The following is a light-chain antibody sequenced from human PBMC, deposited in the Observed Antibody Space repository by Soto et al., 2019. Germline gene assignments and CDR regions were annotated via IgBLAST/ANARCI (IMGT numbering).Light chain of an antibody. CDR2: WGS. J-gene: IGKJ5*01. V-gene: IGKV2-28*01. Sequence: DIVMTQSPLSLPVTPGEPASMSCRSSQSLLHSSGNNYLDWYVQKPGQSPQLLIYWGSYRASGVPDRFSGSGSGTDFTLKISRVEAEDFGIYYCMQGKQTPITFGQGTRLAIK. CDR1: QSLLHSSGNNY. CDR3: MQGKQTPIT.